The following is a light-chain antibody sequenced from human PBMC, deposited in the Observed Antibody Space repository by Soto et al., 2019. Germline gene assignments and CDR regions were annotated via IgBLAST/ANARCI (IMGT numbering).Light chain of an antibody. CDR1: QTIDTY. J-gene: IGKJ2*01. CDR2: AAT. Sequence: DIQLTQSPSSLSASVGDRVTITCRASQTIDTYLSWYQHKPGTAPKVLIYAATYLQNGVPSRFSGTGSGADFTLTISSLQPEDFATYYCQQSYRLPYTFGQGTKVDIK. CDR3: QQSYRLPYT. V-gene: IGKV1-39*01.